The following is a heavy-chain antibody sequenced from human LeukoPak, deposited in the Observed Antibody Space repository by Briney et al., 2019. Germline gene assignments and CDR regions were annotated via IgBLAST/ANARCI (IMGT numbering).Heavy chain of an antibody. J-gene: IGHJ4*02. CDR1: GFTFSSYA. D-gene: IGHD3-10*01. CDR3: AKDREITMVRGGLRFGY. CDR2: ISGSGGST. Sequence: GGSLRLSCAASGFTFSSYAMSWVRQAPGKGLEWVSAISGSGGSTYYADSVKGRFTTSRDNSKNTLYLQMNSLRAEDTAVYYCAKDREITMVRGGLRFGYWGQGTLVTVSS. V-gene: IGHV3-23*01.